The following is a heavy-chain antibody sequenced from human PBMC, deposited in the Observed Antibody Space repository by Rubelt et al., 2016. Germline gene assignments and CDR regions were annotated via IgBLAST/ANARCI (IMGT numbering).Heavy chain of an antibody. Sequence: SGGGLVQPGRSLRLSCTASGFTFGDYAMSWVRQAPGKGLEWIGEINHSGSTNYNPSLKSRVTISVDTSKNQFSLKLSSVTAADTAVYYCARGRTGGSRAASYWGQGTLVTVSS. D-gene: IGHD3-10*01. V-gene: IGHV4-34*01. CDR3: ARGRTGGSRAASY. CDR2: INHSGST. CDR1: GFTFGDYA. J-gene: IGHJ4*02.